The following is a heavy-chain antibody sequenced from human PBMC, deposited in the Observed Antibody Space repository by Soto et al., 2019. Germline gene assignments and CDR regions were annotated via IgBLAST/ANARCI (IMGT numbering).Heavy chain of an antibody. CDR2: ISANSGDT. D-gene: IGHD3-22*01. CDR1: GYTFANYG. CDR3: ASDCSGYPFWYSFDI. Sequence: ASVKVSCKASGYTFANYGISWVRQAPGQGLEWMGWISANSGDTNYAQKVQGRVTMTTDTSTRTAYMELRSLRSDDTAVYYCASDCSGYPFWYSFDIWGQGTLVTVSS. J-gene: IGHJ3*02. V-gene: IGHV1-18*04.